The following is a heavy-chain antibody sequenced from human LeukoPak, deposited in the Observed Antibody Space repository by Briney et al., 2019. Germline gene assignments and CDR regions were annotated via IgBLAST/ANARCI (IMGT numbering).Heavy chain of an antibody. Sequence: SETLSLTCTVSGGSISSGDYYWSWIRQRPGKGVEWIGYIYYSGSTYYNPSLKSRVTISVDTSKNQFSLKLSSVTAADTAVYYCARAYKNQWLVWNWGQGTLVTVSS. CDR1: GGSISSGDYY. V-gene: IGHV4-30-4*08. D-gene: IGHD6-19*01. J-gene: IGHJ4*02. CDR2: IYYSGST. CDR3: ARAYKNQWLVWN.